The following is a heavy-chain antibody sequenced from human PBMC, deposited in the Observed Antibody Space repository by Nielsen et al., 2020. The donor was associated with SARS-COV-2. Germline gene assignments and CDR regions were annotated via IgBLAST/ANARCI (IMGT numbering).Heavy chain of an antibody. D-gene: IGHD6-13*01. Sequence: GGSLRLSCKGSGYSFTGYWISWVRQMPGKGLEWMGRIDPSDSYTNYSPSFQGHVTISADKSISTAYLQWSSLKASDTAMYYCAILNSYSTYYDYWGQGTLVTVSS. CDR1: GYSFTGYW. CDR2: IDPSDSYT. CDR3: AILNSYSTYYDY. V-gene: IGHV5-10-1*01. J-gene: IGHJ4*02.